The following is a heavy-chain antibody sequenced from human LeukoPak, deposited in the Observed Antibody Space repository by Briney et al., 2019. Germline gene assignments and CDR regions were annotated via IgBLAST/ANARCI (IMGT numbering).Heavy chain of an antibody. CDR3: AKEPRAYGDYGDY. CDR2: ISYDGSNK. V-gene: IGHV3-30*04. Sequence: GGFLRLSCAASGFTFSSYAMHWVRQAPGKGLEWVAVISYDGSNKYYADSVKGRFTISRDNSKNTLYLQMNSLRAEDTAVYYCAKEPRAYGDYGDYWGQGTLVTVSS. CDR1: GFTFSSYA. D-gene: IGHD4-17*01. J-gene: IGHJ4*02.